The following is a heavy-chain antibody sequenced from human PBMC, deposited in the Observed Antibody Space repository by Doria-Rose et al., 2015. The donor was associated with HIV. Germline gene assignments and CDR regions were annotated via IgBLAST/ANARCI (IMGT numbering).Heavy chain of an antibody. J-gene: IGHJ4*02. D-gene: IGHD6-13*01. Sequence: EAGPVLVKPTETLTLTYTVSGVSLSSPGMGVSWIRQPPGKALEWLANIFSDDERSYKTSLKSRLTISRGTSKGQVVLTMTDMDPVDTATYYCARIKSSRWYHKYYFDFWGQGTLVIVSA. CDR3: ARIKSSRWYHKYYFDF. CDR1: GVSLSSPGMG. V-gene: IGHV2-26*01. CDR2: IFSDDER.